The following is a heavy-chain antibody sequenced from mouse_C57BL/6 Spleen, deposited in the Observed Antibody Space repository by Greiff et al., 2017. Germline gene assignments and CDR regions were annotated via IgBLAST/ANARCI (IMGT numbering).Heavy chain of an antibody. CDR2: IHPSDSDT. J-gene: IGHJ4*01. CDR1: GYTFTSYW. Sequence: QVQLKQPGAELVKPGASVKVSCKASGYTFTSYWMHWVKQRPGQGLEWIGRIHPSDSDTNYNQKFKGKATLTVDKSSSTAYMQLSSLTSEDSAVYYCAMEGPPYYAMDYWGQGTSVTVSS. CDR3: AMEGPPYYAMDY. V-gene: IGHV1-74*01.